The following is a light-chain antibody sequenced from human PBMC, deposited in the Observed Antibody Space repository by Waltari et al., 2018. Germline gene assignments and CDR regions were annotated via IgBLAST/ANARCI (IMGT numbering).Light chain of an antibody. Sequence: DIVMTQSPESLAVSLGERATIRCKSSQTLLYISNNKNYLSWYQQKPGQPPRLLMYWASTRESGVPDRFSGSGSGTDVTFTIGSLQAEDVAVYYCQQYYDIPYTFGQGTKLEIK. CDR2: WAS. CDR1: QTLLYISNNKNY. J-gene: IGKJ2*01. V-gene: IGKV4-1*01. CDR3: QQYYDIPYT.